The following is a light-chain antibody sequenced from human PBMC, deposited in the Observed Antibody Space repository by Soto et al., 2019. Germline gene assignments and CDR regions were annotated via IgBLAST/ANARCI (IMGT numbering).Light chain of an antibody. J-gene: IGKJ5*01. CDR3: QQYNNCPRT. V-gene: IGKV3-15*01. CDR2: GAS. Sequence: EVVMTQSPASLSASLGERATLSCSASESVSTGLAWYQQKPGQAPRLLIYGASTRATGIPARFSGSVSGTEFTLTISSLQSEDFAIYYCQQYNNCPRTFGQGTRLEIK. CDR1: ESVSTG.